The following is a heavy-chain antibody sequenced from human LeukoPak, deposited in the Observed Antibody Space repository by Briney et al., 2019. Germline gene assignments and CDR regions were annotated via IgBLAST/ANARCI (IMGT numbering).Heavy chain of an antibody. CDR3: ARAGWSSSWYGALFDY. J-gene: IGHJ4*02. Sequence: GGSLRLSCAASGFTFSSYSMHWVRQAPWKGLEWVSSISSSGTYTYYADSVKGRFTISKDNAKNSVHLQMNSLRAEDTAVYYCARAGWSSSWYGALFDYWGQGTLVTVSS. V-gene: IGHV3-21*01. CDR1: GFTFSSYS. CDR2: ISSSGTYT. D-gene: IGHD6-13*01.